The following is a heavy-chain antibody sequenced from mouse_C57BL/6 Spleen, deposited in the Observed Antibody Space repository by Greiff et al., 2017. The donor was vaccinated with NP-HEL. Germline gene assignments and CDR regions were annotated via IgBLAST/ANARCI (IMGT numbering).Heavy chain of an antibody. J-gene: IGHJ3*01. Sequence: DVHLVESGGDLVKPGGSLKLSCAASGFTFSSYGMSWVRQTPDKRLEWVATISSGGSYTYYPDSVKGRFTISRDNAKNTLYLQMSSLKSEDTAMYYCARPQVFAYWGQGTLVTVSA. CDR1: GFTFSSYG. CDR3: ARPQVFAY. V-gene: IGHV5-6*01. CDR2: ISSGGSYT.